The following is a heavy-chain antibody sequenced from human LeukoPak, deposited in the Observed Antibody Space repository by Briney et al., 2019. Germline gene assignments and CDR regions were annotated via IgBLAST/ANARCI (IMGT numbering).Heavy chain of an antibody. CDR2: ISGSGGST. V-gene: IGHV3-23*01. D-gene: IGHD2-21*02. J-gene: IGHJ4*02. CDR1: GFTFSSYA. Sequence: GGSLRLSCTASGFTFSSYAMSWVRQAPGKGLEWVSAISGSGGSTYYADSVKGRFTISRDNSKNTLYLQMNSPRAEDTAVYYCAKGAYCGGDCYPYYFDYWGQGTLVTVSS. CDR3: AKGAYCGGDCYPYYFDY.